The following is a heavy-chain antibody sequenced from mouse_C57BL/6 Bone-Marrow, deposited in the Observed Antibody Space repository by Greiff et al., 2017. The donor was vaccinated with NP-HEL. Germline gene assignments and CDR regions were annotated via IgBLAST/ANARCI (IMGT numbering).Heavy chain of an antibody. J-gene: IGHJ2*01. D-gene: IGHD1-1*01. CDR2: IRNKANNHAT. Sequence: EVQLVESGGGLVQPGGSMKLSCAASGFTFSDAWMDWVRQSPEKGLEWVAEIRNKANNHATYYAESVKGRFTISRDDSNSSVYLQMNSLRAEDTGIYYCTRRHYYGSSDYWGQGTTLTVSS. CDR3: TRRHYYGSSDY. CDR1: GFTFSDAW. V-gene: IGHV6-6*01.